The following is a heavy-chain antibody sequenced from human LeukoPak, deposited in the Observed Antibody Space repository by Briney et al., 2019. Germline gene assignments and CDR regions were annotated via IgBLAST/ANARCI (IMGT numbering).Heavy chain of an antibody. V-gene: IGHV3-48*03. D-gene: IGHD3-10*01. J-gene: IGHJ4*02. CDR3: ASETWFGQLLGWYFDY. CDR2: ISSSGSTI. CDR1: GFTFSSYE. Sequence: AGGSLRLSCAASGFTFSSYEMNWVRQAPGEGLEWVSYISSSGSTIYYADSVKGRFTISRDNAKNSLYLQMNSLRAEDTAVYYCASETWFGQLLGWYFDYWGQGTLVTVSS.